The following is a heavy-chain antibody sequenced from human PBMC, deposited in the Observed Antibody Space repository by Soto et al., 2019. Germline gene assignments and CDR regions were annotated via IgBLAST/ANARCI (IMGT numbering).Heavy chain of an antibody. J-gene: IGHJ6*03. CDR3: ARDRGLGFRYYMDV. CDR2: INPNSGGT. CDR1: GYTFTGYY. V-gene: IGHV1-2*04. Sequence: QVQLVQSGAEVKKPGASVKVSCKASGYTFTGYYMHWVRQAPGQGLEWMGWINPNSGGTNYAQKFQGWVTMTSDTSISTAYMELSRLRSDDTAVYYCARDRGLGFRYYMDVWGKGTTVTVSS. D-gene: IGHD3-10*01.